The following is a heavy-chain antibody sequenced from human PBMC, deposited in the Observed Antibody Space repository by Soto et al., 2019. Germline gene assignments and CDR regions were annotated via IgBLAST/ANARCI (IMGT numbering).Heavy chain of an antibody. CDR2: TYYRSKWYK. Sequence: PSQTLSLTCAISGDSVSSNSAAWNWIRQSPSRGLEWLGRTYYRSKWYKDYEVSVKSRITINLDTSKNQFSLQLNSVTPEDTAVYYCARGAVADYIRVFDYWGQGTLVTVSS. D-gene: IGHD6-19*01. J-gene: IGHJ4*02. CDR1: GDSVSSNSAA. CDR3: ARGAVADYIRVFDY. V-gene: IGHV6-1*01.